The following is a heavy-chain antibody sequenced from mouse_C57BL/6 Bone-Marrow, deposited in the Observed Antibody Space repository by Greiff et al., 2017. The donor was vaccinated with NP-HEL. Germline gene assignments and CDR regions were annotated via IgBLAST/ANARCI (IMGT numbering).Heavy chain of an antibody. CDR1: GFTFSDYY. V-gene: IGHV5-12*01. CDR2: ISNGGGST. D-gene: IGHD2-3*01. Sequence: EVQLQESGGGLVQPGGSLKLSCAASGFTFSDYYMYWVRQTPEKRLEWVAYISNGGGSTYYPDTVKGRFTISRDNAKNTLYLQMSRLKSEDTAMYYCARTDGYYFDYWGQGTTLTVSS. J-gene: IGHJ2*01. CDR3: ARTDGYYFDY.